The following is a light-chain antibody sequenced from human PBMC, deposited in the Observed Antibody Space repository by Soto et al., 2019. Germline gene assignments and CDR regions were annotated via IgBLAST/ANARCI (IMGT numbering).Light chain of an antibody. CDR3: IQDYNYPLT. CDR1: QGIRSE. V-gene: IGKV1-6*01. J-gene: IGKJ4*01. CDR2: TAS. Sequence: AIQMTQSPSSLSASVGDRVTITCRASQGIRSELGWYQQKPGKAPNLLIYTASSLQSGVPSRFSGSGSGADFTLTISSLQPEDFATYYCIQDYNYPLTFGGGTKVYIK.